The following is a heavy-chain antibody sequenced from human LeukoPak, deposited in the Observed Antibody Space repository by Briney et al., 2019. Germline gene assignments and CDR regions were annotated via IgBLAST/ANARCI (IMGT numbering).Heavy chain of an antibody. CDR3: ARDRASVAGYFDY. V-gene: IGHV4-34*01. Sequence: SETLSLTCAVYGGSFSGYYWSWIRLPPGKGLEWIGEINHSGSTNYNPSLKSRVTISVDTSKNQFSLKLSSVTAADTAVYYCARDRASVAGYFDYWGQGTLVTVSS. CDR1: GGSFSGYY. J-gene: IGHJ4*02. CDR2: INHSGST. D-gene: IGHD6-19*01.